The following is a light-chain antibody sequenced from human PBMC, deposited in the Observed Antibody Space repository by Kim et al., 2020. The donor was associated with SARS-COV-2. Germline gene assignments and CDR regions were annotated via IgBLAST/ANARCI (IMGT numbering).Light chain of an antibody. J-gene: IGKJ4*01. V-gene: IGKV3-20*01. CDR3: QQYGSSLLT. CDR2: GAS. CDR1: QSVSCSY. Sequence: SPGERATLSCRASQSVSCSYLAWYQQKPGQAPRLLIYGASSRATGIPDRFSGSGSGTDFTLTISRLEPEDFAVYYCQQYGSSLLTFGGGTKVDIK.